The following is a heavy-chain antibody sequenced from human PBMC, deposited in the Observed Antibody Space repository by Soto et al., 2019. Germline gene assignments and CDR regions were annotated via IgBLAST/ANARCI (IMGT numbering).Heavy chain of an antibody. CDR3: AGKRYSYGRYYGMDV. CDR1: GATFSSYA. J-gene: IGHJ6*02. Sequence: SVKVSCKASGATFSSYAISWVRQAPGQGLEWMGGIIPIFGTANYAQKFQGRVTITADESTSTAYMELSSLRSEDTAVYYCAGKRYSYGRYYGMDVWGQGTTVTVSS. V-gene: IGHV1-69*13. D-gene: IGHD5-18*01. CDR2: IIPIFGTA.